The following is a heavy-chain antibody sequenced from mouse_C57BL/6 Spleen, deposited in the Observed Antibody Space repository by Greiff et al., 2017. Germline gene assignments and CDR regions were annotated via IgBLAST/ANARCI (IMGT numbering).Heavy chain of an antibody. CDR1: GYTFTSYW. Sequence: QVQLQQSGAELAKPGASVKLSCKASGYTFTSYWMHWVKQRPGQGLEWIGYINPSSGYTKYNQKFKDKATWTADKTSSTAYMQLSSLTYEDSADYYWARWSGYYLCYYAMDYWGQGTSVTVSS. J-gene: IGHJ4*01. CDR3: ARWSGYYLCYYAMDY. V-gene: IGHV1-7*01. CDR2: INPSSGYT. D-gene: IGHD2-3*01.